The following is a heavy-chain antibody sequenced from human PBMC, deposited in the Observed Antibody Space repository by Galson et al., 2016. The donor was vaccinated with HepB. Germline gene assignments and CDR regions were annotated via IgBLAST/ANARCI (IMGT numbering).Heavy chain of an antibody. CDR2: ISSSSDKI. Sequence: SLRLSCAASGFSFSTYYMTWVRQAPGKGLEWVSSISSSSDKIYYGDSVRGRFTISRDNAKNSLYLQMNSLRGEDTAVYYCARMRYSSGWLDGFDIWGQGTTVTVS. D-gene: IGHD6-19*01. CDR1: GFSFSTYY. CDR3: ARMRYSSGWLDGFDI. V-gene: IGHV3-21*01. J-gene: IGHJ3*02.